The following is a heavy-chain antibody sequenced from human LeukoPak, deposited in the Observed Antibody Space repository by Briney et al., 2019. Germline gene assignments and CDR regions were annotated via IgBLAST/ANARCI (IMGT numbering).Heavy chain of an antibody. CDR2: ISSNGGST. CDR1: GFTFSSYA. Sequence: GGSLRLSCAASGFTFSSYAMHWVRRAPGKGLEYVSAISSNGGSTYYADSVKGRFTMSRDNSRNTLYLQMGSLRPEDTAVYYCARDGKATNDYWGQGTLVAVSS. D-gene: IGHD5-24*01. J-gene: IGHJ4*02. CDR3: ARDGKATNDY. V-gene: IGHV3-64*02.